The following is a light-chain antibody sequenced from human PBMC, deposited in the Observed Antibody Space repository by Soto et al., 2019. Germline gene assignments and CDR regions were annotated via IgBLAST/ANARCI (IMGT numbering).Light chain of an antibody. J-gene: IGKJ1*01. CDR3: QQYDDYSWT. CDR2: DAS. Sequence: DIQMTQSPSTLSASVGDRVTITCRASQSISSWLAWYQQKPGKGPKLLISDASTLASGVPSRFSGSGSGTEFTLTISSLQPADFATYFCQQYDDYSWTFGQGTKVDIK. V-gene: IGKV1-5*01. CDR1: QSISSW.